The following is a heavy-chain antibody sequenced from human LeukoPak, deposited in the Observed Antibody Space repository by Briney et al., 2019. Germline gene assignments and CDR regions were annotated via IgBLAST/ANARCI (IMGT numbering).Heavy chain of an antibody. V-gene: IGHV3-23*01. CDR1: GFTFSSYS. CDR3: AKDPYYGSYYYYYMDV. Sequence: GGSLRLSCAASGFTFSSYSMNWVRQAPGKGLEWVSAISGSGGSTYYADSVKGRFTISRDKFKNTLYLQMNSLRAEDTAVYYCAKDPYYGSYYYYYMDVWGRGTTVTVSS. CDR2: ISGSGGST. D-gene: IGHD3-16*01. J-gene: IGHJ6*03.